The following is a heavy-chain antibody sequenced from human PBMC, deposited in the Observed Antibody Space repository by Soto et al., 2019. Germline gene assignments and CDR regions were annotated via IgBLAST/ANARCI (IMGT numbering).Heavy chain of an antibody. CDR1: GFTFSSYG. J-gene: IGHJ4*02. V-gene: IGHV3-33*01. D-gene: IGHD3-3*01. Sequence: PGGSLRLSCAASGFTFSSYGMHWVRQAPGKGLEWVAVIWYDGSNKYYADSVKGRFTISRDNSKNTLYLQMNSLRAEDTAVYYCARDLVRMSTLLVHPLEWLLQPTGIDYWGQGTLVTVSS. CDR3: ARDLVRMSTLLVHPLEWLLQPTGIDY. CDR2: IWYDGSNK.